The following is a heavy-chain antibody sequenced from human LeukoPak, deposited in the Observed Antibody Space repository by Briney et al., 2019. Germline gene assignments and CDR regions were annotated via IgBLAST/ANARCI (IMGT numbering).Heavy chain of an antibody. Sequence: GGPLRLSCAASGFTFSSYAMHWVRQAPGKGLEWVAVISYGGSNKYYADSVKGRFTISRDSSKNTLYLQMNSLRAEDTAVYYCARDSHSSGYYGPLDYWGQGTLVTVSS. V-gene: IGHV3-30-3*01. CDR2: ISYGGSNK. D-gene: IGHD3-22*01. J-gene: IGHJ4*02. CDR3: ARDSHSSGYYGPLDY. CDR1: GFTFSSYA.